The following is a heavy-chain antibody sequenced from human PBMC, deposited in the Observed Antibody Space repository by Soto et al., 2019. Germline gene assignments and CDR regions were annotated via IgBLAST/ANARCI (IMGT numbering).Heavy chain of an antibody. D-gene: IGHD2-15*01. CDR1: GGSINSNNYY. CDR2: IYYDGST. V-gene: IGHV4-39*02. Sequence: SETLSLTCTVSGGSINSNNYYWAWIRQPPGKGLAWIASIYYDGSTYYDTSLKSRVTISRDTSKNQFSLRLTSMTAADTAVYYCAKVVVAATRHSDFDSWGQGTLVTVSS. CDR3: AKVVVAATRHSDFDS. J-gene: IGHJ4*02.